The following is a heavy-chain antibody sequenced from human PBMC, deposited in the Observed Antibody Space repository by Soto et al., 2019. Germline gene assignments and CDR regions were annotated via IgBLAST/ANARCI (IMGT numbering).Heavy chain of an antibody. Sequence: GGSLRLSCAGSGFSFASYSMHWVRQAPGKGLEWLTTVSFDSKNKYYIDSVEGRFTISRDNSKNMMYLQMNSLTHEDTAVYYCAKESVEATYSFYGMDVWGPGTTVTVSS. J-gene: IGHJ6*02. CDR3: AKESVEATYSFYGMDV. V-gene: IGHV3-30*18. CDR2: VSFDSKNK. CDR1: GFSFASYS. D-gene: IGHD4-4*01.